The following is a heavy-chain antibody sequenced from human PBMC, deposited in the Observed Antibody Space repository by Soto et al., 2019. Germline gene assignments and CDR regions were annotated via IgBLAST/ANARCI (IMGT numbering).Heavy chain of an antibody. CDR3: ARKPPSAIQGWAFGMDV. J-gene: IGHJ6*02. V-gene: IGHV3-53*01. Sequence: PGGSLRLACAASVFSISSNYIPWVREPPGKGLEWVSTTFSGGNTEYAASVKGRCSITRDNYKNTLYLQMDNLRVEDTAVYYCARKPPSAIQGWAFGMDVWGQGTTVTVSS. D-gene: IGHD2-21*01. CDR2: TFSGGNT. CDR1: VFSISSNY.